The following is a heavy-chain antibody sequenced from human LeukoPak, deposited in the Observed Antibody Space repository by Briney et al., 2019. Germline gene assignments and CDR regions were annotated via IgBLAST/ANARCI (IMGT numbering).Heavy chain of an antibody. CDR1: GFTFSSYS. CDR2: IKSKTDGGTT. J-gene: IGHJ6*02. CDR3: TTDLLWFGESPYYGMDV. D-gene: IGHD3-10*01. Sequence: GGSLRLSCAASGFTFSSYSMNWVRQAPGKGLEWVGRIKSKTDGGTTDYAAPVKGRFTISRDDSKNTLYLQMNSLKTEDTAVYYCTTDLLWFGESPYYGMDVWGQGTTVTVSS. V-gene: IGHV3-15*01.